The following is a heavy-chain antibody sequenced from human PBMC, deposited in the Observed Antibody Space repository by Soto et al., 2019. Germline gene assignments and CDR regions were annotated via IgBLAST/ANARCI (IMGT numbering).Heavy chain of an antibody. D-gene: IGHD5-18*01. Sequence: PGGSLRLSCAASGFTFSSYSMNWVRQAPGKGLEWVSYISSSSTIYYADSVKGRFAISRDNAKNSLYLQMNSLRDEDTAVYYCARRIQLWFSAFDIWGQGTMVTVSS. CDR1: GFTFSSYS. CDR3: ARRIQLWFSAFDI. J-gene: IGHJ3*02. V-gene: IGHV3-48*02. CDR2: ISSSSTI.